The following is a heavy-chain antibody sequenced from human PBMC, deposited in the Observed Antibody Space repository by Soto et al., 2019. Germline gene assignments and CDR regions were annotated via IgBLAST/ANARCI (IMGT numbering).Heavy chain of an antibody. J-gene: IGHJ6*02. D-gene: IGHD4-4*01. CDR1: GYTFTSYY. Sequence: ASVKVSCKASGYTFTSYYMHWVRQAPGQGLEWMGIINPSGGSTSYAQKFQGRVTMTRDTSTSTVYMELSSLRSEDTAVYYCARTLTVTTYYYYYGMDVWGQGTTVTVSS. CDR3: ARTLTVTTYYYYYGMDV. V-gene: IGHV1-46*01. CDR2: INPSGGST.